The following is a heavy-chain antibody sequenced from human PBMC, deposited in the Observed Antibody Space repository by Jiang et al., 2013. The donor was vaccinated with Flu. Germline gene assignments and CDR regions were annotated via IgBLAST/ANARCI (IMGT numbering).Heavy chain of an antibody. J-gene: IGHJ3*01. CDR1: QYTFGSYW. Sequence: KKPGESLKISCKGSQYTFGSYWIAWVRQMPGKGLEWMGNIFPGDSTDSRTRYSPSFQGQVTFSVDKSISTAYLQWRSLKPSDSAVYYCATYMRPYHSTWNEDALDFWGQGTVVTVSS. CDR3: ATYMRPYHSTWNEDALDF. D-gene: IGHD1-1*01. CDR2: IFPGDSTDSRT. V-gene: IGHV5-51*01.